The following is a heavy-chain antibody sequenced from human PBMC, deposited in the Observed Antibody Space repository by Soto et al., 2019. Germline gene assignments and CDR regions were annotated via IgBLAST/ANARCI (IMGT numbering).Heavy chain of an antibody. CDR1: GGTFSSYA. V-gene: IGHV1-69*06. D-gene: IGHD1-26*01. J-gene: IGHJ5*02. CDR2: IIPIFGTA. Sequence: SVKVSCKASGGTFSSYAISWVRQAPGQGLEWMGGIIPIFGTANYAQKFQGRVTITADKSTSTAYMELSSLRSEDTAVYYCARDLSTPVGNWFDPWGQGTLVTVS. CDR3: ARDLSTPVGNWFDP.